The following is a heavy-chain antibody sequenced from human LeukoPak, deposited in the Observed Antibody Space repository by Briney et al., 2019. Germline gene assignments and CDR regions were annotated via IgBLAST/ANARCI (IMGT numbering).Heavy chain of an antibody. J-gene: IGHJ6*02. Sequence: SVTLSLTCAVYGGSFSGYYWSWIRQPPGKGLEWIGEINHSGSTNYNPSLKSRVTISVDTSKNQFSLKLSSVTAADTAVYYCARFRYYYYGMDVWGQGTTVTVSS. CDR1: GGSFSGYY. CDR2: INHSGST. CDR3: ARFRYYYYGMDV. V-gene: IGHV4-34*01.